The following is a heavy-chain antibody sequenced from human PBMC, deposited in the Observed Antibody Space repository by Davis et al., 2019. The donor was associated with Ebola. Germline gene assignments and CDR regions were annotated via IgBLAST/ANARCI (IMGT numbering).Heavy chain of an antibody. CDR3: ARHGYSHAYYGMDV. CDR2: IYSGGST. CDR1: GFTVSSNY. D-gene: IGHD5-18*01. J-gene: IGHJ6*02. V-gene: IGHV3-66*04. Sequence: GESLKISCAASGFTVSSNYMSWVRQAPGKGLEWVSVIYSGGSTYYADSVKGRFTISRHNSKNTLYLQMNSLRAEDTAVYYCARHGYSHAYYGMDVWGQGTTVTVSS.